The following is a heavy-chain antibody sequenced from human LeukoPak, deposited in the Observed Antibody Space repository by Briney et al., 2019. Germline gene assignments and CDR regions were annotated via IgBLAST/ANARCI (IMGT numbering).Heavy chain of an antibody. V-gene: IGHV3-30*02. CDR1: GFSDSSSG. Sequence: GGSLRLSCAASGFSDSSSGIHWVRQAPGKGLDWLAFIQHDGRNKYYADSVKGRFTISRDNSKNTLYLQMNSLRAEETAVYYCAKGGYDLWSGYSPNFDYWGQGTLVTVSS. D-gene: IGHD3-3*01. CDR2: IQHDGRNK. J-gene: IGHJ4*02. CDR3: AKGGYDLWSGYSPNFDY.